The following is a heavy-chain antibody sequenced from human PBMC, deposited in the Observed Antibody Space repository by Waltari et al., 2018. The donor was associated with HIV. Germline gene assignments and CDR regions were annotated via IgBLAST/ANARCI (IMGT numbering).Heavy chain of an antibody. Sequence: QVTLKESGPVLVKPTETLTLTCTVSGFSLSNARMGVSWIRQPPGKALEWLAHLFSNDEKSYSTSLKSRLTISKDTSKSQVVLTMTNMDPVDTATYYCALLSGDVGGSILEWRRPRYYYYGMDVWGQGTTVTVSS. CDR2: LFSNDEK. CDR3: ALLSGDVGGSILEWRRPRYYYYGMDV. J-gene: IGHJ6*02. CDR1: GFSLSNARMG. D-gene: IGHD3-3*01. V-gene: IGHV2-26*01.